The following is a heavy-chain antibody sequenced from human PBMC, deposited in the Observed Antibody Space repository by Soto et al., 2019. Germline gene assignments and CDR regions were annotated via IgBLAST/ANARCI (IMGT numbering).Heavy chain of an antibody. Sequence: GGSLRLSCAASGFTFSDYYMSWIRQAPGKGLEWLSYSSNSGTYTRYADSVKGRFSISRGNAKNSLFLQINSLRGEDTAIYYCARSGDNYNVLDYWGQGTPGTVSS. V-gene: IGHV3-11*06. CDR1: GFTFSDYY. J-gene: IGHJ4*02. CDR2: SSNSGTYT. D-gene: IGHD3-10*02. CDR3: ARSGDNYNVLDY.